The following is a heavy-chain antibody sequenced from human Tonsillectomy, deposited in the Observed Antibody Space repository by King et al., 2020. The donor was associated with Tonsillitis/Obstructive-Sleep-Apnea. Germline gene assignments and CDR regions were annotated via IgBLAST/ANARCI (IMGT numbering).Heavy chain of an antibody. D-gene: IGHD5-12*01. CDR2: ISSSSSYI. CDR1: GFTFSSYS. Sequence: EVQLVESGGGLVKPGGSLRLSCAASGFTFSSYSMNWVRQAPGKGLEWVSSISSSSSYIYYADSVKGRFTISRDNAKNSLYLQMNSLRAEDTAVYYCARDEEIVAKGEGDYYFDYWGQGTLVTVSS. V-gene: IGHV3-21*01. J-gene: IGHJ4*02. CDR3: ARDEEIVAKGEGDYYFDY.